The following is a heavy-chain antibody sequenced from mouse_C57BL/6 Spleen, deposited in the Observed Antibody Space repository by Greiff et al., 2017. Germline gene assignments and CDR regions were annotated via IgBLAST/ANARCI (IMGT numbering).Heavy chain of an antibody. D-gene: IGHD2-1*01. CDR1: GYAFSSYW. Sequence: QVQLQQSGAELVKPGASVKISCKASGYAFSSYWMNWVKQRPGKGLEWIGQIHPGDGDTNYNGKFKGKATLTVDKSSSTAYMQLSSLTSEDSAVYFCARSYGNYERYFDVWGTGTTVTVSS. J-gene: IGHJ1*03. V-gene: IGHV1-80*01. CDR2: IHPGDGDT. CDR3: ARSYGNYERYFDV.